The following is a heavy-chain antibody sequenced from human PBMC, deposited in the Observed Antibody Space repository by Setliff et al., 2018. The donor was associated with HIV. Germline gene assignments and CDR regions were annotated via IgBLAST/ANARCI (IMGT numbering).Heavy chain of an antibody. CDR3: ARVADGYNSYFDY. J-gene: IGHJ4*02. V-gene: IGHV3-33*08. CDR1: GFTFSSYE. D-gene: IGHD5-18*01. CDR2: IWNDGTNK. Sequence: GGSLRLSCAASGFTFSSYEMNWVRQAPGRGLEWVAVIWNDGTNKYYADSVKGRFTISRDNSRNTLYLQMHSLRAEETAVYYCARVADGYNSYFDYWGQGTVVTVSS.